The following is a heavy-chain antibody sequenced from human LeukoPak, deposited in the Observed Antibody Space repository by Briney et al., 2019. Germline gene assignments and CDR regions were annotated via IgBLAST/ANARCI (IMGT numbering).Heavy chain of an antibody. CDR3: ARHPSLSGSYYNVRYNWFDP. J-gene: IGHJ5*02. CDR2: INHSGST. D-gene: IGHD3-10*01. CDR1: GGSFSGYY. Sequence: SETLSLTCAVYGGSFSGYYWSWIRQPPGKGLEWIGEINHSGSTNYNPSLKSRVTISVDTSKNQFSLKLSSVTAADTAVYYCARHPSLSGSYYNVRYNWFDPWGQGTLVTVSS. V-gene: IGHV4-34*01.